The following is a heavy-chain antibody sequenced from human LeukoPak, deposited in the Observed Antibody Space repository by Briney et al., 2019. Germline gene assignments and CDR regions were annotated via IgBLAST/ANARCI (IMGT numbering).Heavy chain of an antibody. D-gene: IGHD6-25*01. CDR2: LSGRGGSA. V-gene: IGHV3-23*01. CDR1: GFTFNSYA. CDR3: AKEGSGYVPDH. J-gene: IGHJ5*02. Sequence: GGSLRLSCAASGFTFNSYAMSWVRQAPGKGLEWVSSLSGRGGSAYYADSVKGRFTISRDNSKNTLYLQTNSLRAEDTAVYYCAKEGSGYVPDHWGQGTLVTVSS.